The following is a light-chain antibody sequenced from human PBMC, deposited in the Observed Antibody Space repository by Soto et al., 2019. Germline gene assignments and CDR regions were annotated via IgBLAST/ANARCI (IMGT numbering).Light chain of an antibody. CDR2: KAS. V-gene: IGKV1-5*03. CDR3: QHYNTYPWT. CDR1: QSISSW. Sequence: IQMTQSPSTLSASVGDRVTLTCQASQSISSWVAWYKQKPGKGPKLLSYKASHLESGVPSRFRGSGSGTEFTLTISSLQPGDFATYYCQHYNTYPWTFGHGTKVDIK. J-gene: IGKJ1*01.